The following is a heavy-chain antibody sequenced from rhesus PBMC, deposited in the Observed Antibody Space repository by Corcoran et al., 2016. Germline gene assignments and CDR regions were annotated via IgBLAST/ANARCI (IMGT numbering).Heavy chain of an antibody. D-gene: IGHD3-34*01. J-gene: IGHJ4*01. CDR1: GFTVRSYV. V-gene: IGHV3-72*01. Sequence: EVQLVESGGGLVQPGGSLRLSCIASGFTVRSYVMQWVHQAPGKGLEWVSAIGPGGDTYYADAVKGRFTISRDNAKNSLYLQMGSLRAEDTALYYCARDSHPLGFDYWGQGVLVTVSA. CDR3: ARDSHPLGFDY. CDR2: IGPGGDT.